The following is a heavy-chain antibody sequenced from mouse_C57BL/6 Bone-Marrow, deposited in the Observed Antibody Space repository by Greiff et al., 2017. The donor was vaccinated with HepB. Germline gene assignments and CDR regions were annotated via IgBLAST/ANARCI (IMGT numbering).Heavy chain of an antibody. CDR2: IDPSDSET. CDR3: ARTKRGKGSYYAMDY. Sequence: VKLQQPGAELVRPGSSVKLSCKASGYTFTSYWMHWVKQRPIQGLEWIGNIDPSDSETHYNQKFKDKATLTVDKSSSTAYMQLSSLTSEDSAVYYCARTKRGKGSYYAMDYWGQGTSVTVSS. V-gene: IGHV1-52*01. D-gene: IGHD1-1*01. CDR1: GYTFTSYW. J-gene: IGHJ4*01.